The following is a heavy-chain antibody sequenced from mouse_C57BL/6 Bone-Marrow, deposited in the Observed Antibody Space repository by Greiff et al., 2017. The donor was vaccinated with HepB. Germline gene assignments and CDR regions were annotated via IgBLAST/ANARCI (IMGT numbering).Heavy chain of an antibody. CDR1: GYTFTSYW. D-gene: IGHD1-1*01. CDR2: IYPGNSDT. Sequence: VQLKESGTVPARPGASVKMSCKTSGYTFTSYWMHWVKQRPGQGLEWIGAIYPGNSDTSYNQKFKGKAKLTAVTSVSTAYMELSSLTNEDSAVYYCTRSGTTVVAFDYWGQGTTLTVSS. V-gene: IGHV1-5*01. J-gene: IGHJ2*01. CDR3: TRSGTTVVAFDY.